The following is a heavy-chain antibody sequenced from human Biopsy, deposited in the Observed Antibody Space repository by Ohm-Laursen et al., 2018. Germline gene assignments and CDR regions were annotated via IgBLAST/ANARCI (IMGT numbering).Heavy chain of an antibody. Sequence: ASVKVSCKASGYSFSTYDVNWVRQARGQGLEWMGWMIPSSGKTGYAQRFQGRVTLTMNTSISTAYMELSGLRSEDTAVYFCARGYSRRVSIFEASIYWFDTWGQGTLVTVSS. CDR3: ARGYSRRVSIFEASIYWFDT. D-gene: IGHD6-6*01. CDR1: GYSFSTYD. CDR2: MIPSSGKT. J-gene: IGHJ5*02. V-gene: IGHV1-8*01.